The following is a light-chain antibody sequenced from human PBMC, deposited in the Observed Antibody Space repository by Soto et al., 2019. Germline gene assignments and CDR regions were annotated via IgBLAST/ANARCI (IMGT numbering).Light chain of an antibody. CDR2: AAS. CDR1: QDIGSW. Sequence: DIPMTQSPSSVSASVGERVTITCRASQDIGSWLAWYQQKPGKAPKYLIYAASTLQSGVPSRFSGSGSGTDFTLTISSLQPEDFATYYCQQANSFPDTFGQGTKLEIK. CDR3: QQANSFPDT. J-gene: IGKJ2*01. V-gene: IGKV1-12*01.